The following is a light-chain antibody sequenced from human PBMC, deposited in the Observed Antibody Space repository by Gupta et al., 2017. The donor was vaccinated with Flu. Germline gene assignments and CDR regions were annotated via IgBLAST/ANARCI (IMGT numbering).Light chain of an antibody. CDR2: VNN. J-gene: IGLJ2*01. Sequence: QSGLTQPPSASRPPGQRVSISCSGSSSSIGSNTVNWYQHLPGTAPKLLIYVNNQRPSGVPDRFSGSKSGTSASLAISGLQAEDEADYYCASWDDSLSGQVVFGGGTKLTVL. V-gene: IGLV1-44*01. CDR1: SSSIGSNT. CDR3: ASWDDSLSGQVV.